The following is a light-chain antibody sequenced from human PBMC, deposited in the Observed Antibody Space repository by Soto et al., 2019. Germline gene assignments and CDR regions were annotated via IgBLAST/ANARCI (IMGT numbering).Light chain of an antibody. Sequence: QSVLTQAPSASGTPGQRVTISCSGSSSNIGSNTVNWYQHLPGTATKLLIYSDNQRPPGVPDRFSGSKSGTSASVALSGLRSEDEDESYCDGWDEIVSGPGVVFGGGTKLTVL. V-gene: IGLV1-44*01. CDR1: SSNIGSNT. J-gene: IGLJ2*01. CDR2: SDN. CDR3: DGWDEIVSGPGVV.